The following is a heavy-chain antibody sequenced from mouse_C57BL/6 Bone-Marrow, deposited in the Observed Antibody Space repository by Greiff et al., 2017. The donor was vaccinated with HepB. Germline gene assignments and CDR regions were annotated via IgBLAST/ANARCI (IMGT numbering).Heavy chain of an antibody. V-gene: IGHV5-16*01. D-gene: IGHD1-2*01. CDR3: ARGGNYSGPWYFDV. Sequence: EVKLQESEGGLVQPGSSMKLSCTASGFTFSDYYMAWVRQVPEKGLEWVANINYDGSSTYYLDSLKSRFIISRDNAKNILYLQMSSLKSEDTATYYCARGGNYSGPWYFDVWGTGTTVTVSS. J-gene: IGHJ1*03. CDR1: GFTFSDYY. CDR2: INYDGSST.